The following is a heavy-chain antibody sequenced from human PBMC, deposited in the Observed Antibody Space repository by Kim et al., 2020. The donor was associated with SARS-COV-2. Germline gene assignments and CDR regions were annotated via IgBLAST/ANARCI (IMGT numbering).Heavy chain of an antibody. Sequence: SETLSLTCTVSGGSISSGGYYWSWIRQHPGKGLEWIGYIYYSGSTYYNPSLKSRVTISVDTSKNQFSLKLSSVTAADTAVYYCARSQRQRSSGSQPAYFQHWGQGTLVTVSS. CDR2: IYYSGST. D-gene: IGHD3-22*01. CDR1: GGSISSGGYY. J-gene: IGHJ1*01. CDR3: ARSQRQRSSGSQPAYFQH. V-gene: IGHV4-31*03.